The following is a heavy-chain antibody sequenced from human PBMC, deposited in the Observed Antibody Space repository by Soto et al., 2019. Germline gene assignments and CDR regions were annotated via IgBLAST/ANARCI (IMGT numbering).Heavy chain of an antibody. CDR3: ARGRRSRGWYTNGDWFDP. V-gene: IGHV4-34*01. J-gene: IGHJ5*02. CDR2: INHSGST. Sequence: QVQLQQWGAGLLKPSETLSLTCAVYGGSFSGYYWSWIRQPPGKGLEWIGEINHSGSTNYNPSLKSRVTISVDTSKNQFSLKLSSVTAADTAVYYCARGRRSRGWYTNGDWFDPWGPGTLVTVSS. D-gene: IGHD6-19*01. CDR1: GGSFSGYY.